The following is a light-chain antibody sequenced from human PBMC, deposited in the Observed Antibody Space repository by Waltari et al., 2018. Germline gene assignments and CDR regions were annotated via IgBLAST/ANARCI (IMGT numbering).Light chain of an antibody. CDR3: QQYGSSPVT. Sequence: EIVLPQSPVTLSLSPGARATLSCRASQSISSSYFAWYQQKPGQAPRLLIYGAASRATGIPDRFSGSGSGTDFTLTISRLEPEDFAVYYCQQYGSSPVTFGPGTKVEIK. CDR2: GAA. V-gene: IGKV3-20*01. CDR1: QSISSSY. J-gene: IGKJ3*01.